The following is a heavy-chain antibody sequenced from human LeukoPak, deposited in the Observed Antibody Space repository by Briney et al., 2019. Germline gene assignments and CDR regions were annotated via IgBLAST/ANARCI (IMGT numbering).Heavy chain of an antibody. D-gene: IGHD3-9*01. CDR1: GSTFSNYA. Sequence: GGSLRLSCAASGSTFSNYAMSWVRQAPGKGLEWVSAITGGGSGIYYADSMKSRFTISRDNSKNTLYLQINSLRAEDTAVYYCAKWGDYDVLTGYYVSDYWGQGTLVTVSS. CDR3: AKWGDYDVLTGYYVSDY. J-gene: IGHJ4*02. V-gene: IGHV3-23*01. CDR2: ITGGGSGI.